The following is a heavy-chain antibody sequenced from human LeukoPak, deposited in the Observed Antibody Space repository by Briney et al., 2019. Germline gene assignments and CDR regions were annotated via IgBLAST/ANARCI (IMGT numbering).Heavy chain of an antibody. V-gene: IGHV4-39*01. D-gene: IGHD4-11*01. Sequence: SETLSLTCTVSGGSISSSSYYWGWIRQPPGKGLEWIGSIYYSGSTYYNPSLKSRVTISVDTSKNQFSLKLSSVTAADTAVYYRATHYSEGYYYYYMDVWGKGTTVTVSS. CDR2: IYYSGST. CDR1: GGSISSSSYY. J-gene: IGHJ6*03. CDR3: ATHYSEGYYYYYMDV.